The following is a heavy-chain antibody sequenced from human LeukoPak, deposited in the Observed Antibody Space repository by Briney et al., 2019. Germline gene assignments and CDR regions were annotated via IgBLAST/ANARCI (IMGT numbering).Heavy chain of an antibody. CDR3: ARCEWHYYHYYMDV. V-gene: IGHV3-11*04. J-gene: IGHJ6*03. Sequence: GGSLRLSCAASGFTFGDYYMSWIRQAPGKGLEWVSYISSSDSPIYYADSVKGRFTISRDNAKNSLFLQMNSLGAEDTAVYYCARCEWHYYHYYMDVWGKGTTVTISS. CDR2: ISSSDSPI. D-gene: IGHD3-3*01. CDR1: GFTFGDYY.